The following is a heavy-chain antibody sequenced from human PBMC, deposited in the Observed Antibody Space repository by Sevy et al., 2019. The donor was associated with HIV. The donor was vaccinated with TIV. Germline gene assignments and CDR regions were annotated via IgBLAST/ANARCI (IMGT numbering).Heavy chain of an antibody. V-gene: IGHV3-30*18. CDR3: AKDDYGSGSYYMGSGAFDI. Sequence: GGSLRLSCAASGFTFSSYGMHWVRQAPGKGLEWVAVISYDGSNKYYADSVKGRFIISRDNSKNTLYLQMNSLRAEDTAVYYCAKDDYGSGSYYMGSGAFDIWGQGTMVTVSS. CDR1: GFTFSSYG. J-gene: IGHJ3*02. CDR2: ISYDGSNK. D-gene: IGHD3-10*01.